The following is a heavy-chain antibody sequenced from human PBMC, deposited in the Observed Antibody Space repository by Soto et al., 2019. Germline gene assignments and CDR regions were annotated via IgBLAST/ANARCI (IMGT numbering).Heavy chain of an antibody. Sequence: SETLSLTCTVSGGSISSYYWSWIRQPPGKGLEWIGYIYYSGSTNYNPSLKSRVTISVDTSKNQFSLKLSSVTAADTAVYYCARAESGYPSFPYYYYYYMDVWGKGTTVTVSS. CDR1: GGSISSYY. V-gene: IGHV4-59*01. CDR3: ARAESGYPSFPYYYYYYMDV. J-gene: IGHJ6*03. D-gene: IGHD5-12*01. CDR2: IYYSGST.